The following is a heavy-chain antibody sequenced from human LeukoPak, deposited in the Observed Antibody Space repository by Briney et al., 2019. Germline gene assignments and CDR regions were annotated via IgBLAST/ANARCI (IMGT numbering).Heavy chain of an antibody. J-gene: IGHJ4*02. Sequence: SETLSLTCGVSGYSISSDNYWGWIRQPPGKGLQYIGSIHHSGSTDYNPSLKSRVTISVDASKNQFSLKVRSVTAADPAMYYCARAGAGEHQWIQLWSLDYWGQGTLVTVSS. D-gene: IGHD5-18*01. CDR3: ARAGAGEHQWIQLWSLDY. V-gene: IGHV4-38-2*01. CDR2: IHHSGST. CDR1: GYSISSDNY.